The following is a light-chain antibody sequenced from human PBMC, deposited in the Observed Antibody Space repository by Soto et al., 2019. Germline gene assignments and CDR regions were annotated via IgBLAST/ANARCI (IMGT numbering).Light chain of an antibody. CDR1: QSAISN. CDR3: HQYYKWPLT. CDR2: DAS. Sequence: EIVMTQSPATLSVSPGERVTLSCRASQSAISNLAWYQQKPGQTPRLLIYDASTRATDIPARFSGSGSGTDFNLTISSLLSEDFAVYYCHQYYKWPLTFGGGTKVEIQ. V-gene: IGKV3-15*01. J-gene: IGKJ4*01.